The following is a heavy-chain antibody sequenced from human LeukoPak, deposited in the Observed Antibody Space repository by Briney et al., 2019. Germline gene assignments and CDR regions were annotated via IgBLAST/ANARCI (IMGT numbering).Heavy chain of an antibody. V-gene: IGHV3-66*01. CDR2: IYSGGST. Sequence: GGSLTLSCAASGFTVSSYYMSWVRQAPGKGLEWVSVIYSGGSTYYADSVKGRFTISRDDSKSTLYLQMNSLRAEDTAVYYCAGDRGCGDCYPPANDAFDIWGQGTMVTVSS. CDR3: AGDRGCGDCYPPANDAFDI. J-gene: IGHJ3*02. CDR1: GFTVSSYY. D-gene: IGHD2-21*02.